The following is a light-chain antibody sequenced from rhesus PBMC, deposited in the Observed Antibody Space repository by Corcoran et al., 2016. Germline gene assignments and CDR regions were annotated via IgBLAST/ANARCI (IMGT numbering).Light chain of an antibody. CDR2: EVS. J-gene: IGLJ1*01. CDR3: SSYTSSSTYI. CDR1: SSDIGGYNR. V-gene: IGLV2-13*03. Sequence: APPTQSPSVSGSPGQSVTISCTGTSSDIGGYNRVSWYQQHPGKAPKLMIYEVSKRPSGVSDRFSASKSGNTASLTISGLPAEDAADYYCSSYTSSSTYIFGAGTRLTVL.